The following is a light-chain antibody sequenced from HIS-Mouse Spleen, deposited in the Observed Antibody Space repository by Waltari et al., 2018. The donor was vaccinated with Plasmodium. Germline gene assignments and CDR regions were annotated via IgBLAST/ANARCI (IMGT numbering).Light chain of an antibody. J-gene: IGLJ3*02. V-gene: IGLV3-10*01. CDR3: YSTDSSGNHRV. CDR2: EDS. CDR1: ALPRKY. Sequence: SYELTQPPSVSVSPGQTARITCSGAALPRKYAYWYQQKSGPAPVLVIYEDSKRPPGIPERFSGSSSGTMATLTISGAQVEDEADYYCYSTDSSGNHRVFGGGTKLTVL.